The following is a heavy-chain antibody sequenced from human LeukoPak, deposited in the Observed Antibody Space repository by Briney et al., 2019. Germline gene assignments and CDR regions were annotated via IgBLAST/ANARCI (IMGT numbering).Heavy chain of an antibody. V-gene: IGHV3-23*01. Sequence: GGSLRLSCAASGFTFSSYAMSWVRQAPGKGLEWVSAISGSGATTYYADSVKGRFTISRDNSKNTLYLQMNSLRAEDTAVYYCAKDLGYYGSGSYYNQWLFDYWGQGTLVTVSS. D-gene: IGHD3-10*01. CDR1: GFTFSSYA. CDR2: ISGSGATT. CDR3: AKDLGYYGSGSYYNQWLFDY. J-gene: IGHJ4*02.